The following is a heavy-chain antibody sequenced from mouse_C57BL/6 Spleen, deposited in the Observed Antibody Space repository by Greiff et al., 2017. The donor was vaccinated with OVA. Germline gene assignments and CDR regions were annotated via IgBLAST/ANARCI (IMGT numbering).Heavy chain of an antibody. Sequence: VHVKQSGPELVKPGASVKISCKASGYTFTDYYMNWVKQSHGKSLEWIGDINPNNGGTSYNQKFKGKATLTVDKSSSTAYMELRSLTSEDSAVYYCARRGYGNYFYYCDYWGQGTTLTVSS. D-gene: IGHD2-10*02. V-gene: IGHV1-26*01. CDR2: INPNNGGT. CDR3: ARRGYGNYFYYCDY. J-gene: IGHJ2*01. CDR1: GYTFTDYY.